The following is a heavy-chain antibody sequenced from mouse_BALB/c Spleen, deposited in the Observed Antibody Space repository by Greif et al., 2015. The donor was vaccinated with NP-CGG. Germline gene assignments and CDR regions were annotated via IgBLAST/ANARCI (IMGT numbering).Heavy chain of an antibody. CDR2: ISSGGGST. Sequence: EVKLVESGGGLVKPGGSLKLSCAASGFAFSSYDMSWVSQTPEKRLEWVAYISSGGGSTYYPDTVKGRFTISRDNAKNTLSLQMSSLKSEDTAMYYCARQAIYYGYDGAMDYWGQGTSVPASS. CDR1: GFAFSSYD. D-gene: IGHD2-2*01. V-gene: IGHV5-12-1*01. CDR3: ARQAIYYGYDGAMDY. J-gene: IGHJ4*01.